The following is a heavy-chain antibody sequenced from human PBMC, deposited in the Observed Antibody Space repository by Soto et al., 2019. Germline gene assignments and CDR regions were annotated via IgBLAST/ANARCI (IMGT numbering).Heavy chain of an antibody. CDR2: ISGGSSSI. V-gene: IGHV3-48*02. CDR1: GFTFSSYA. J-gene: IGHJ6*02. CDR3: ARRIEGYYYYGMDV. Sequence: GGSLRLSCAASGFTFSSYAMSWVRQAPGKGLEWVSDISGGSSSIYYADSVKGRFTISRDNAKNSLYLQMNSLRDEDTAVYYCARRIEGYYYYGMDVWGQGTTVTVSS. D-gene: IGHD2-21*01.